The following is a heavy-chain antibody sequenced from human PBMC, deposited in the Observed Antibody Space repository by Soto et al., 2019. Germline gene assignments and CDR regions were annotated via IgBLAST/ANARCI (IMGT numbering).Heavy chain of an antibody. D-gene: IGHD1-26*01. CDR1: GGSISSSSYY. CDR2: IYYSGST. CDR3: ARRATYTGYYGMDV. V-gene: IGHV4-39*01. Sequence: ETLSLTCTVSGGSISSSSYYWGWIRQPPGKGLEWIGSIYYSGSTYYNPSLKSRVTISVDTSKNQFSLKLSSVTAADTAVYYCARRATYTGYYGMDVWGQGTTVTVSS. J-gene: IGHJ6*02.